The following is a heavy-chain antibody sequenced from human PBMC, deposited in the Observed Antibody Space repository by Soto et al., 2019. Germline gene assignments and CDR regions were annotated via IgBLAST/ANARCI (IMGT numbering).Heavy chain of an antibody. CDR2: IYHSGST. V-gene: IGHV4-4*02. Sequence: SETMSLTCTVSGDNISSNNWWNWVRQPPGKGLEWIGEIYHSGSTNYNPSLSSRVIISVDTSSNQFSLRLSSVTAADTAIYYCARGLSLVVAGNRLGLPDYWGQGTLVTVSS. D-gene: IGHD6-19*01. J-gene: IGHJ4*02. CDR1: GDNISSNNW. CDR3: ARGLSLVVAGNRLGLPDY.